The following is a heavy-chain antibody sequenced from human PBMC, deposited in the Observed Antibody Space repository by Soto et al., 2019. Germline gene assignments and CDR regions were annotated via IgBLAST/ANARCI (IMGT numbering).Heavy chain of an antibody. CDR3: ARPLGSSSPFDY. CDR1: GFTFSSYG. D-gene: IGHD6-6*01. Sequence: QVQLVESGGGVVQPGGSLRLSCAASGFTFSSYGMHWVRQAPGKGLEWVAVIWYDGSNKYYADSVKGRFTISRDNSKNTLYLQMNSLRAEDTAVYYCARPLGSSSPFDYWGQGTLVTVSS. CDR2: IWYDGSNK. V-gene: IGHV3-33*01. J-gene: IGHJ4*02.